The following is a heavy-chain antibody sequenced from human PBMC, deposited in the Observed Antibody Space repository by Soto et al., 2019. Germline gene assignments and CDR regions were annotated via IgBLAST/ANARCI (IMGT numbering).Heavy chain of an antibody. V-gene: IGHV3-9*01. J-gene: IGHJ6*03. D-gene: IGHD2-2*01. CDR1: GFTFDDYA. CDR3: AKVGCSSTSCYETHYYYMDV. CDR2: ISWNSGRI. Sequence: EVQLVESGGGLVQPGRSLRLSCAASGFTFDDYAMHWVRQAPGKGLEWVPGISWNSGRIGYADSVKGRFTISRDNAKNSLYLQMNSLRAEDTALYYCAKVGCSSTSCYETHYYYMDVWGKGTTVTVSS.